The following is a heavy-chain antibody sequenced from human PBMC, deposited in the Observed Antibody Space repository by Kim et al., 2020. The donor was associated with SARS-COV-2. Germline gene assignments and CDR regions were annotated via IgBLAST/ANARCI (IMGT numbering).Heavy chain of an antibody. CDR1: GFTFSSYA. CDR2: ISGSGGST. J-gene: IGHJ4*02. Sequence: GGSLRLSCAASGFTFSSYAMSWVRQAPGKGLEWVSAISGSGGSTYYADSVKGRFTISRDNSKNTLYLQMNSLRAEDTAVYYCAKYDYVWGREYYFDYWGQGTLVTVSS. CDR3: AKYDYVWGREYYFDY. D-gene: IGHD3-16*01. V-gene: IGHV3-23*01.